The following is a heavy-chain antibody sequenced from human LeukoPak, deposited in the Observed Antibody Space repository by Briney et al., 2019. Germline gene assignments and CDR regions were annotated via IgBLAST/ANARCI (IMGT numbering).Heavy chain of an antibody. D-gene: IGHD6-13*01. CDR1: EYSFPNYC. CDR2: IYPDDSDT. J-gene: IGHJ4*02. Sequence: GASLKISCKHSEYSFPNYCIGWVRQMPGKGLEWMGIIYPDDSDTCYNSSLQGQVTISADTSISPAYLQCSRLKASNTALYYCAIGRGGQQLGDYWGQGTLVTVSS. V-gene: IGHV5-51*01. CDR3: AIGRGGQQLGDY.